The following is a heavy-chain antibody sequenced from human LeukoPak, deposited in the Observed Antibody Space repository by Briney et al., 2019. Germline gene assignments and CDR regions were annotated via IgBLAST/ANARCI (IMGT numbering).Heavy chain of an antibody. V-gene: IGHV3-53*01. CDR2: IYSGGST. Sequence: GGSLRLSCAASGFTFSSYAMSWVRQAPGKGLEWVSVIYSGGSTYYADSVKGRFTISRDNSKNTLYLQMNSLRAEDTAVYYCARSDSSGYDNWYFDLWGRGTLVTVSS. D-gene: IGHD3-22*01. CDR1: GFTFSSYA. CDR3: ARSDSSGYDNWYFDL. J-gene: IGHJ2*01.